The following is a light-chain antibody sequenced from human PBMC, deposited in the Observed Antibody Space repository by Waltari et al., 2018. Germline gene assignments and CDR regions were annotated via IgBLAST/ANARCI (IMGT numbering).Light chain of an antibody. CDR2: DVT. CDR1: SSDIGGYDY. V-gene: IGLV2-11*01. Sequence: QSALPQPHSVSGSPGQSVTISCTGTSSDIGGYDYVSWYQQHPGKAPKLFIYDVTKRPSGVPDRFSGSRSGTTASLTISGLQPEDEADYYCCSYAGGSYVFGTGTKVTVL. J-gene: IGLJ1*01. CDR3: CSYAGGSYV.